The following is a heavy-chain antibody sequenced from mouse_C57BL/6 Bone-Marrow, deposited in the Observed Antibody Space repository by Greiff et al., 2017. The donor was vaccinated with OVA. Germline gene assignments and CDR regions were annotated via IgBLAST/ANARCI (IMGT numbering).Heavy chain of an antibody. CDR1: GFTFSSYT. CDR3: ARGAYYAMDY. Sequence: EVQRVESGGGLVKPGGSLKLSCAASGFTFSSYTMSWVRQTPEKRLEWVATISGGGGNTYYPDSVKGRFTISRDNAKNTLYLQMSSLRSEDTALYYCARGAYYAMDYWGQGTSVTVSS. J-gene: IGHJ4*01. CDR2: ISGGGGNT. V-gene: IGHV5-9*01.